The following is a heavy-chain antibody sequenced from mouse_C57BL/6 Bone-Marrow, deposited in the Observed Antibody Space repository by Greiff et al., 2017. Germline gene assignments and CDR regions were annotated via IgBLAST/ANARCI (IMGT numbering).Heavy chain of an antibody. V-gene: IGHV14-4*01. Sequence: EVQLQQSGAELVRPGASVKLSCTASGFNIKDDYMHWVKQRPEQGLEWIGWIDPENGDTAYASKFQSKATITADTSSNTAYLQLSSLTSEDTAVYYCTTGIYYDYDEGDYWGQGTTLTVSS. D-gene: IGHD2-4*01. J-gene: IGHJ2*01. CDR1: GFNIKDDY. CDR3: TTGIYYDYDEGDY. CDR2: IDPENGDT.